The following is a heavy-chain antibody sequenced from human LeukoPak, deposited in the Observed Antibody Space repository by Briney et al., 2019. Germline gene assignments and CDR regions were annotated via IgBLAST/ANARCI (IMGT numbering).Heavy chain of an antibody. CDR1: GGSFSGYY. CDR2: INHSGST. Sequence: SETLSLTCAVYGGSFSGYYWSWNRQPPGKGLEWIGEINHSGSTNYNPSLKSRVTISVDTSKNQFSLKLSSVTAADTAVYYCARGFGGEQLVLDHGGFDYWGQGTLVTVSS. J-gene: IGHJ4*02. CDR3: ARGFGGEQLVLDHGGFDY. V-gene: IGHV4-34*01. D-gene: IGHD6-6*01.